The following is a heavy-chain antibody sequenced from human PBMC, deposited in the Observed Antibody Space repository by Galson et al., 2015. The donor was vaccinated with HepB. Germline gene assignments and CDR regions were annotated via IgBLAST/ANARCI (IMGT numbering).Heavy chain of an antibody. V-gene: IGHV3-21*01. Sequence: SLRLSCAASGFAFSSYSMNWVRQAPGKGLEWVSSISSSSYIYYADSVKGRFTISRDNAKNSLYLQMNILRAEDTAVYYCARDRRYDIWSGYYNGGFDPWGQGTRVTVSS. CDR2: ISSSSYI. D-gene: IGHD3-3*01. CDR3: ARDRRYDIWSGYYNGGFDP. CDR1: GFAFSSYS. J-gene: IGHJ5*02.